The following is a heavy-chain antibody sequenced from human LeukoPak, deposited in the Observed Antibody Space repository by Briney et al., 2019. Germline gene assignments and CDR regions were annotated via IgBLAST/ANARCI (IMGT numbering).Heavy chain of an antibody. V-gene: IGHV3-23*01. CDR1: GFTFSSYA. D-gene: IGHD3-22*01. CDR3: AKGRYDSSGFNWAA. Sequence: GGSLRLSCAASGFTFSSYAMSWVRQAPGKGLEWVSAISGSGGSTYYAGSVKGRFTISRDNSKNTLYLQMNSLRAEDTAVYYCAKGRYDSSGFNWAAWGQGTLVTVSS. J-gene: IGHJ4*02. CDR2: ISGSGGST.